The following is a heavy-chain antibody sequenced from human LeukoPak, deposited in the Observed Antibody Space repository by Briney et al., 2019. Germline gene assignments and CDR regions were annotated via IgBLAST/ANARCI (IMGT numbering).Heavy chain of an antibody. CDR2: IYYTGST. CDR1: GGSINSYY. D-gene: IGHD1-26*01. J-gene: IGHJ4*02. V-gene: IGHV4-59*12. CDR3: ARGIVGRYYFDS. Sequence: SETLSLTCTVSGGSINSYYWSWIRQPPGKGLEWIGSIYYTGSTYSNPSLKSRVTISLDTSKNQFSLKLHSVTAAGTAVYYCARGIVGRYYFDSWGQGILVTVSS.